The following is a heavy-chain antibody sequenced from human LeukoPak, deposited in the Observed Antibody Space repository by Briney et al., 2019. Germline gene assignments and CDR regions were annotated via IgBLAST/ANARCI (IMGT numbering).Heavy chain of an antibody. CDR2: ISSSSSTI. CDR1: GFTFSSYS. V-gene: IGHV3-48*01. J-gene: IGHJ3*02. Sequence: GGSLRLSCAASGFTFSSYSMNWVRQAPGKGLEWVSYISSSSSTIYYADSVKGRFTISRDNAKNSLYLQMNSLRAEDTAVYYCARAYAFDIWGQGTMVTVSS. CDR3: ARAYAFDI.